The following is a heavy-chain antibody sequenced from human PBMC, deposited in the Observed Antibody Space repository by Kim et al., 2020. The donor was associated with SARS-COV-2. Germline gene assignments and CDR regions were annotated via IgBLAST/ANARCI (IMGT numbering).Heavy chain of an antibody. CDR3: ARDLPRYCSGGSCYLVDY. Sequence: GGSLRLSCAASGFTFSSYSMNWVRQAPGKGLEWVSSISSSSGYIYYADSVKGRFTISRDNAKNSLYLQMNSLRAEDTAVYYCARDLPRYCSGGSCYLVDYWGQGTLVTVSS. CDR1: GFTFSSYS. D-gene: IGHD2-15*01. CDR2: ISSSSGYI. V-gene: IGHV3-21*01. J-gene: IGHJ4*02.